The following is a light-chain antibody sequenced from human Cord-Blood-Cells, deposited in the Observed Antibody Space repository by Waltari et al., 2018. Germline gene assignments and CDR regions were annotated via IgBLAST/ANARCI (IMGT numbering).Light chain of an antibody. V-gene: IGLV2-14*01. J-gene: IGLJ3*02. CDR1: SSDVGGYNY. CDR2: DVS. Sequence: QSALTQPASVSGSPGQSITISCTGTSSDVGGYNYVSWYQQPPGKAPKVMIYDVSKRPSGVSNRSSGSKSGNTASLTISGLQAEDEADYYCSSYTSSSTWVFGGGTKLTVL. CDR3: SSYTSSSTWV.